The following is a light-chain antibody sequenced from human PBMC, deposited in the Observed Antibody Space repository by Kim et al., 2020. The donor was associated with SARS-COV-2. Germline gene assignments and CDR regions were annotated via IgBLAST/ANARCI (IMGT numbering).Light chain of an antibody. CDR2: DVF. Sequence: SNSLAWYQQKPGKAPKLFLHDVFRWERGVPSRFSGSGSGTDFTLTISSLQPEDFAVYYCQQYCNSPRTFGQGTKVDIK. J-gene: IGKJ1*01. V-gene: IGKV1-NL1*01. CDR1: SNS. CDR3: QQYCNSPRT.